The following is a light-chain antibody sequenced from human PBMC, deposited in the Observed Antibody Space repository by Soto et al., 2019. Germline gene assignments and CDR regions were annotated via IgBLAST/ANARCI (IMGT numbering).Light chain of an antibody. V-gene: IGKV2-28*01. CDR2: LGS. CDR3: MQALQTPRT. Sequence: MTQSPSSLSASIGDTVTITCRASQSISSYLNWYLQKPGQSPQLLIYLGSNRASGVPDRFSGSGSGTDFTLKISRVEAEDVGVYYCMQALQTPRTFGQGTKVDIK. J-gene: IGKJ1*01. CDR1: QSISSY.